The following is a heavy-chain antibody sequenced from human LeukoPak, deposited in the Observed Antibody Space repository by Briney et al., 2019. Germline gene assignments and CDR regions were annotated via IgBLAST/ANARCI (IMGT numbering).Heavy chain of an antibody. Sequence: SETLSLTCTVSGGSISSYYWSWLRQPPGKGLEWIGYIYYSGSTNYNASLKSRVTISVDTSKNQFSLKLNSVTAADTAVYYCAKDPRGGSYLEDWGQGTLVTVSS. CDR1: GGSISSYY. CDR2: IYYSGST. CDR3: AKDPRGGSYLED. J-gene: IGHJ4*02. V-gene: IGHV4-59*12. D-gene: IGHD1-26*01.